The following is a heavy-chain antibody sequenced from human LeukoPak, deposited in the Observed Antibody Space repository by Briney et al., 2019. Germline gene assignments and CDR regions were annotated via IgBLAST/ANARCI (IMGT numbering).Heavy chain of an antibody. CDR1: AFTFSNHY. V-gene: IGHV3-72*01. CDR2: SRNRAKSYTT. D-gene: IGHD6-19*01. CDR3: VRVAYTSDWHFDY. J-gene: IGHJ4*02. Sequence: GGSLRLSCAASAFTFSNHYMDSVRPPPRNGREWVGRSRNRAKSYTTDYAASVRGRFTISRDDSQNSLYLQMRSLKTEDTAVYHCVRVAYTSDWHFDYWGQGTLVTVSS.